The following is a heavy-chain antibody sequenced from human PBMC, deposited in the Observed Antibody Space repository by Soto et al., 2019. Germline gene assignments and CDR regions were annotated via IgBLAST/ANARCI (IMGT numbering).Heavy chain of an antibody. CDR1: GFTSTSLY. Sequence: QPXECLRLSCPVYGFTSTSLYTGWVRQAAGKGLEWVSAISGSGGSTCYADSVKGRFTISRDKSKNTLYLQMNSLRAEDTAVYYCARIVVVITTNDAFDIWGQGTMVTVSS. CDR2: ISGSGGST. V-gene: IGHV3-23*01. J-gene: IGHJ3*02. D-gene: IGHD3-22*01. CDR3: ARIVVVITTNDAFDI.